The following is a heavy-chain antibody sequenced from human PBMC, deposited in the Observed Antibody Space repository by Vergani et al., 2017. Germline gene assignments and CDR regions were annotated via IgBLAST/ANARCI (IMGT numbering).Heavy chain of an antibody. CDR2: IYSTGST. Sequence: QVQLQESGPGLVKPSQTLSLTCSVSGDSISSGVYYWNWIRQHPGKGLEWIGYIYSTGSTHHNPSLRRRINMSVATSKNQFSLKLNSVTAADTAMYYCAKIGGYDEGDAFRIGYFDSWGPGILVTVSS. D-gene: IGHD3-16*01. CDR3: AKIGGYDEGDAFRIGYFDS. J-gene: IGHJ4*02. V-gene: IGHV4-31*03. CDR1: GDSISSGVYY.